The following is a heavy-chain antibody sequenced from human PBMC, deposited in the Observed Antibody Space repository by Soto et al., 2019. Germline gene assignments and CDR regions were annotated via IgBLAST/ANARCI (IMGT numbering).Heavy chain of an antibody. Sequence: GGSLRLSCVASGFDFCSHDMNWVRQAPGKGLEWIAYINRRGVTHYADSVEGRFTISRDNAQNSLFLQMLSLRDEDTAVYYCARDAAEINSYYIDFWGQGALVTVSS. CDR1: GFDFCSHD. CDR2: INRRGVT. V-gene: IGHV3-48*02. CDR3: ARDAAEINSYYIDF. J-gene: IGHJ4*02. D-gene: IGHD3-16*01.